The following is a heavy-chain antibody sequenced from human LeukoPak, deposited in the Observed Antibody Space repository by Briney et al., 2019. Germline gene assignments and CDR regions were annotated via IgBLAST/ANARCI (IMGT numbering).Heavy chain of an antibody. Sequence: GASLKISCKGSGYSFTSYWIGWVRQMPGKGLEWMGIIYPGDSDTRYSSSFQGQVTISADKSISTAYLQWSSLKASDTAMYYCARHRGPVWFGELFDAFDIWGQGTMVTVSS. CDR2: IYPGDSDT. V-gene: IGHV5-51*01. D-gene: IGHD3-10*01. CDR1: GYSFTSYW. J-gene: IGHJ3*02. CDR3: ARHRGPVWFGELFDAFDI.